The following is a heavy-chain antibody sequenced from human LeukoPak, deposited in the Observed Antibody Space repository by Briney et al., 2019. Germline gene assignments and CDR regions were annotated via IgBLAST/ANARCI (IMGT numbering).Heavy chain of an antibody. J-gene: IGHJ4*02. Sequence: GGSLRLSCAASGFTFSDYYMSWIRQAPGKGLEWVSYISSSGSTIYYADSVKGRFTISRDNSKNTLYLQMNSLRAEDTAVYYCARVRIAVAGTDYWGQGTLVTVSS. CDR1: GFTFSDYY. V-gene: IGHV3-11*04. CDR3: ARVRIAVAGTDY. D-gene: IGHD6-19*01. CDR2: ISSSGSTI.